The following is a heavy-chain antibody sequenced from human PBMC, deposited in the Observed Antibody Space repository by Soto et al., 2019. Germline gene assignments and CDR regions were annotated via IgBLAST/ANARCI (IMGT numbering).Heavy chain of an antibody. CDR1: GYTFTSYD. CDR2: MNPNSGNT. D-gene: IGHD4-17*01. V-gene: IGHV1-8*01. CDR3: ASEYYGGRPGY. Sequence: QVQLVQSGAEVKKPGASVKLSCKASGYTFTSYDITWVRQATGQGLEWMGWMNPNSGNTGCAQKFQGRVTXTXYTSISTAYMELSSLRSEATAVYYCASEYYGGRPGYWGQGTLVTVSS. J-gene: IGHJ4*02.